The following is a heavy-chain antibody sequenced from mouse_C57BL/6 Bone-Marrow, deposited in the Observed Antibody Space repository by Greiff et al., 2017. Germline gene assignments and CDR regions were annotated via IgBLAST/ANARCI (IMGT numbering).Heavy chain of an antibody. D-gene: IGHD2-14*01. CDR2: IYPRSGNT. J-gene: IGHJ1*03. CDR3: AGTDPGYFDV. Sequence: VKLLESGAELARPGASVKLSCKASGYTFTSYGISWVKQRTGQGLEWIGEIYPRSGNTYYNEKFKGKATLTADKSSSTAYMELRSLTSEDSAVYFCAGTDPGYFDVWGTGTTVTVSS. CDR1: GYTFTSYG. V-gene: IGHV1-81*01.